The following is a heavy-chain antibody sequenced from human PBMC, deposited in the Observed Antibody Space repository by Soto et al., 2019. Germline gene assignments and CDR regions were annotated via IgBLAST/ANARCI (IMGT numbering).Heavy chain of an antibody. CDR1: GFTFSSYS. J-gene: IGHJ4*02. V-gene: IGHV3-21*01. CDR2: ISSSSSYI. Sequence: EVQLVESGGGLVKPGGSLRLSCAASGFTFSSYSMNWVRQAPGKGLEWVSSISSSSSYIYYADSVKGRFTISRDNAKNSRYLQMNRLRAEDTAVYYCARDLGTTQWLVRKGGSSLDYWGQGTLVTVSS. CDR3: ARDLGTTQWLVRKGGSSLDY. D-gene: IGHD6-19*01.